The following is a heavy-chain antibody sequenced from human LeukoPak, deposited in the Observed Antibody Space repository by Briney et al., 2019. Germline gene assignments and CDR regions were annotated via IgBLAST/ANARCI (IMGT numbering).Heavy chain of an antibody. CDR3: ARGFAAGSLRFDP. D-gene: IGHD6-13*01. CDR1: GGTFSSYT. Sequence: SVKVSCKASGGTFSSYTISWVRQAPGQGLEWMGRIIPILGIANYAQKFQGRVTITADKSTSTAYMELSSLRSEDTAVYYCARGFAAGSLRFDPWGQGTLVTVSP. CDR2: IIPILGIA. V-gene: IGHV1-69*02. J-gene: IGHJ5*02.